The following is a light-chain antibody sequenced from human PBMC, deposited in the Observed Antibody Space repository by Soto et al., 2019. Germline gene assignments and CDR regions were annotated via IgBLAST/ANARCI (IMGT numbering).Light chain of an antibody. CDR3: QHYDSSQWT. CDR2: GAS. Sequence: LTQSPSSLSASVGDRVTITCRASEGIVNYLAWYQQKPGQAPRLLIFGASSRATGIPDRFSGRGSGTDFTLTINRLEPEDFAVYYCQHYDSSQWTFGQGTRVEIK. CDR1: EGIVNY. V-gene: IGKV3-20*01. J-gene: IGKJ1*01.